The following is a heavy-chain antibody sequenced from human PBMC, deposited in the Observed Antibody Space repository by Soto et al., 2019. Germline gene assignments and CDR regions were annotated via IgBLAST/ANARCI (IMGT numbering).Heavy chain of an antibody. CDR2: IIPIFGTA. Sequence: QVQLVQSGAEVKKPGSSVKVSCKASGGTFSSYAISWVRQAPGQGLEWMGGIIPIFGTANYAQKFQGRVTITADESTSTAYMELSSLRSEDTAVYYWARGIAVAGTGYYYYGMDVWGQGTTVTVSS. V-gene: IGHV1-69*01. J-gene: IGHJ6*02. CDR1: GGTFSSYA. D-gene: IGHD6-19*01. CDR3: ARGIAVAGTGYYYYGMDV.